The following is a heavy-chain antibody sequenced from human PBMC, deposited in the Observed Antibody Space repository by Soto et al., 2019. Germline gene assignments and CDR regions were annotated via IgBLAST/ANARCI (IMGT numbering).Heavy chain of an antibody. CDR1: GFTLSRYT. J-gene: IGHJ6*02. V-gene: IGHV3-30-3*01. CDR3: ARGGYCSGGSCLDGMDV. D-gene: IGHD2-15*01. Sequence: QSGGSLRLSCGVSGFTLSRYTMHWFRQAPGKGLEWVALILSDGSAKYYADSVKGRFTISGDDSLYLEMTSLRGEDTAVYYCARGGYCSGGSCLDGMDVWGQGTTVTVSS. CDR2: ILSDGSAK.